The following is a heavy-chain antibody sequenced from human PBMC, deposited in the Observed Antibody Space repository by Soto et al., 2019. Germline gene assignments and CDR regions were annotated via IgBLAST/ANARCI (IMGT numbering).Heavy chain of an antibody. D-gene: IGHD3-16*01. CDR3: AKGGDYWYFDL. J-gene: IGHJ2*01. Sequence: EMQLVESGGVVVQPGGSLRLSCAASGFTFDDYTMHWVRQVPGKCLDWVSTISWDGGTTYYADSVKGRFTISRDNSKSSLYLQMNGLTTEDSAFYYCAKGGDYWYFDLSGRGTLATVSS. CDR2: ISWDGGTT. V-gene: IGHV3-43*01. CDR1: GFTFDDYT.